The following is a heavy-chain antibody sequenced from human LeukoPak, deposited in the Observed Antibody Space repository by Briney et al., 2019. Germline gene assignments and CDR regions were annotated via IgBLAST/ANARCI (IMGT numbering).Heavy chain of an antibody. J-gene: IGHJ5*02. V-gene: IGHV4-4*07. Sequence: SETLSLTCTVSGGSISSYYWSWIRQPAGKGLEWIGRLYTSGNTNYNPSLNGRVTISVDTSKNQFSLNLRSVTAADTAVYYCARDLISGYRGNRLDPWGQGTLVTVSS. CDR2: LYTSGNT. CDR3: ARDLISGYRGNRLDP. D-gene: IGHD3-22*01. CDR1: GGSISSYY.